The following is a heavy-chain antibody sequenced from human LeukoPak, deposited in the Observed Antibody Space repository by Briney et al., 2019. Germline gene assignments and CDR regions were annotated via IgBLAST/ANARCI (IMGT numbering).Heavy chain of an antibody. Sequence: GSVKVSCKASGYTFTSYGISWVRQAPGQGLEWMGWISAYNGNTNYAQKLQGRVTMTTDTSTSTAYMELRSLRSDDTAVYYCARDIVVVPAARGYNWFDPWGQGTLVTVSS. CDR1: GYTFTSYG. D-gene: IGHD2-2*01. V-gene: IGHV1-18*04. J-gene: IGHJ5*02. CDR2: ISAYNGNT. CDR3: ARDIVVVPAARGYNWFDP.